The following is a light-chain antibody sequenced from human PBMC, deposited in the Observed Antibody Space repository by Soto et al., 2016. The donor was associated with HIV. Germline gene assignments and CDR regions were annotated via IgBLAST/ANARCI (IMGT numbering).Light chain of an antibody. Sequence: DVVMTQSPLSLPVTLGQPASISCRSSQSLVHSDGNTYLNWFHQRPGQSPRRLIYKVSNRDSGVPDRFSGSGSGTDLTLKISRVEAEDVGVYYCMQGTHWPYTFGRGDQAGD. J-gene: IGKJ2*01. CDR2: KVS. CDR3: MQGTHWPYT. CDR1: QSLVHSDGNTY. V-gene: IGKV2-30*02.